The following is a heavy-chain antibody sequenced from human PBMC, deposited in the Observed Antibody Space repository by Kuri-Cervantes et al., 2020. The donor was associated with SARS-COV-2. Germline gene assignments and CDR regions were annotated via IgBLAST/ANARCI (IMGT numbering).Heavy chain of an antibody. CDR3: ARDVAAGRAYYYYMDV. V-gene: IGHV3-21*01. D-gene: IGHD6-13*01. Sequence: GESLKISCAASGFTFSSYSMNWVRQAPGKGLEWVSSISSSSSYIYYADSVKGRFTISRDNAKNSLYLQMNSLRAEDTAVYYCARDVAAGRAYYYYMDVWGKGTTATVSS. CDR1: GFTFSSYS. J-gene: IGHJ6*03. CDR2: ISSSSSYI.